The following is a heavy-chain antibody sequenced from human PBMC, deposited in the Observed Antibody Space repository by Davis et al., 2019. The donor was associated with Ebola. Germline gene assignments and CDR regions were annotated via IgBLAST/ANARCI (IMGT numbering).Heavy chain of an antibody. V-gene: IGHV4-59*01. J-gene: IGHJ6*04. D-gene: IGHD5-12*01. CDR2: IYYSGST. CDR3: ASLPLQQSGYDSPNYYYYYGMDV. CDR1: GGSISSYY. Sequence: MPSETLSLTCTVSGGSISSYYWSWIRQPPGKGLEWIGYIYYSGSTNYNPSLKSRVTISVDTSKNQFSLKLSSVTAADTAVYYCASLPLQQSGYDSPNYYYYYGMDVWGKGTTVTVSS.